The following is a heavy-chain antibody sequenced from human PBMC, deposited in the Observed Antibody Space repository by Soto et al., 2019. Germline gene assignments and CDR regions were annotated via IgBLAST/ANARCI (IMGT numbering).Heavy chain of an antibody. CDR2: IIPIFGTA. CDR1: GGTFSSYA. J-gene: IGHJ6*02. D-gene: IGHD1-1*01. Sequence: QVQLVQSGAEVKKPGSSVKVSCKASGGTFSSYAISWVRQAPGQGLEWMGGIIPIFGTANYAQKFQGRVTITADKSTSTAYMELGSMRSEDTAVYYCASTTPPDYYYCMDVLGQGTTVTVSS. CDR3: ASTTPPDYYYCMDV. V-gene: IGHV1-69*06.